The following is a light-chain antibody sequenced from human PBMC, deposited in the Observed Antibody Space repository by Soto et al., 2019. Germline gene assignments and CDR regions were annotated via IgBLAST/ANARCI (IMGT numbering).Light chain of an antibody. V-gene: IGKV1-17*01. CDR1: QNIRND. Sequence: DVRMTQFPSSLSASVGDRVTITCRASQNIRNDLAWYQYKVGEAPKRLIYSASTLQGGVPSRFSGSGSGTEFTLTISSLQPEDFATYYCLQLHSYPPYTFGQGTRVEIK. J-gene: IGKJ2*01. CDR3: LQLHSYPPYT. CDR2: SAS.